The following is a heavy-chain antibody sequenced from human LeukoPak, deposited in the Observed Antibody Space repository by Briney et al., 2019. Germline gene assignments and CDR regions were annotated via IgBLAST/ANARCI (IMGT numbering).Heavy chain of an antibody. Sequence: SETLSLTCSVSGGSISSYHWNWIRQPPGKGLEWIGYIYTSGSTNYNPSLTSRVTISVDTSKNQFSLKPSSVTAADTAVYYCARRRYYYDSSGYSYSWFDPWGQGTLVTVSS. CDR3: ARRRYYYDSSGYSYSWFDP. CDR1: GGSISSYH. V-gene: IGHV4-4*09. CDR2: IYTSGST. D-gene: IGHD3-22*01. J-gene: IGHJ5*02.